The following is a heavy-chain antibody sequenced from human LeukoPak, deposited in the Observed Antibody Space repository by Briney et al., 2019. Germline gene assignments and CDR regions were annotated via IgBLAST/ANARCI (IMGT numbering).Heavy chain of an antibody. J-gene: IGHJ4*02. CDR2: IIPIFGTA. Sequence: ASVKVSCKASGGTFSSYAISWVRQAPGQGLERMGGIIPIFGTANYAQKFQGRVTITADESTSTAYMELSSLRSEDTAVYYCARGEDDDSSGYYLYYFDYWGQGTLVTVSS. D-gene: IGHD3-22*01. CDR1: GGTFSSYA. CDR3: ARGEDDDSSGYYLYYFDY. V-gene: IGHV1-69*13.